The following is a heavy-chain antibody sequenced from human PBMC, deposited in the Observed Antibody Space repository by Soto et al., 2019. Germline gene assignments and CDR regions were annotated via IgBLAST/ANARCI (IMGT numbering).Heavy chain of an antibody. V-gene: IGHV4-39*01. CDR2: FHYSGST. J-gene: IGHJ4*02. D-gene: IGHD6-19*01. CDR3: ARHKGSGSLHY. Sequence: PSKTLSLTCTVSDGSISSDTYSWGWIRQPPGKDLEWIGTFHYSGSTYYNPSLKSRVTISVDTSKNQFSLKLSSVTAADTAVYYCARHKGSGSLHYWGQGDLVT. CDR1: DGSISSDTYS.